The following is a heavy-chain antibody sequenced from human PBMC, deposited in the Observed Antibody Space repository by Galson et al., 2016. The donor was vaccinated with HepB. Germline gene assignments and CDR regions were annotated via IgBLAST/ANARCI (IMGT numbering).Heavy chain of an antibody. V-gene: IGHV3-23*01. CDR2: ISTRRTT. CDR3: AKERLVRRIFDH. J-gene: IGHJ4*02. CDR1: GFVFSNFG. Sequence: SLRLSCAASGFVFSNFGLSWVRQAPGKGLERVASISTRRTTYYSDSVQGRFTISRDNSNNTLYLQMNGLRAEDTAVYYYAKERLVRRIFDHWGQGTLLTVSS. D-gene: IGHD1-1*01.